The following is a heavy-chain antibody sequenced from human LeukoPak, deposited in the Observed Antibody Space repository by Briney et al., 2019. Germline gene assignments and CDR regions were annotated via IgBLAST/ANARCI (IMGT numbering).Heavy chain of an antibody. D-gene: IGHD2-15*01. J-gene: IGHJ2*01. Sequence: GGSLRLSCDASGFIFSDYYMSWIRQAPGKGLEWLSYITGTDHSMRYADSVKGRFAISRDNGKNSLYLQLNSLRAEDTAVYYCARGHCWHFDLWGRGARVTVSS. CDR3: ARGHCWHFDL. CDR1: GFIFSDYY. V-gene: IGHV3-11*01. CDR2: ITGTDHSM.